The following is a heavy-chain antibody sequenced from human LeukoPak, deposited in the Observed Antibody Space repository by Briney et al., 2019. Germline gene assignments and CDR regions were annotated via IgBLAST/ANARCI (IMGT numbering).Heavy chain of an antibody. CDR1: GFTFRDYY. J-gene: IGHJ5*02. D-gene: IGHD3-3*01. V-gene: IGHV3-11*04. CDR2: ISSSGSTI. Sequence: GGSLRLSCAASGFTFRDYYMSWIRQAPGKGLEWVSYISSSGSTIYYADSVKGRFTISKDNAKNSLYLQMNSLRAEDTAVYYCARVTYYDFWSGYRFDPWGQGTLVTVSS. CDR3: ARVTYYDFWSGYRFDP.